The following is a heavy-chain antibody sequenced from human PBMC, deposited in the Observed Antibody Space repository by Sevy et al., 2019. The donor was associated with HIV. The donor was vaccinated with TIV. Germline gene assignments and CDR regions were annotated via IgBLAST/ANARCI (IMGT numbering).Heavy chain of an antibody. J-gene: IGHJ4*02. D-gene: IGHD3-22*01. CDR2: ISAYNGNT. Sequence: ASMKVSCKASDYTFSTQGFNWVRQAPGQGLEWMGWISAYNGNTKYAQKFQGRVNMTTDTSTSTAYMELRSLTSDDTAVYYCARDWAPGYYYDAIGVKRDYYFDYWGQGTLVTVSS. CDR3: ARDWAPGYYYDAIGVKRDYYFDY. CDR1: DYTFSTQG. V-gene: IGHV1-18*01.